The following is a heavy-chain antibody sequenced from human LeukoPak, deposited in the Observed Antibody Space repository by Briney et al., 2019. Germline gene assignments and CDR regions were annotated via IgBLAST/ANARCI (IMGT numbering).Heavy chain of an antibody. J-gene: IGHJ4*02. Sequence: PGGSLRLSCAASGFTFSSFGMHWVRQAPGKGLEWVAVIWYDGSNKYYADSVKGRFTISRDNSKNTLYLQMSSLRAEDTAVYYCARDRIDLRYCSGGSCYLDYWGQGTLVTVSS. D-gene: IGHD2-15*01. V-gene: IGHV3-33*01. CDR3: ARDRIDLRYCSGGSCYLDY. CDR1: GFTFSSFG. CDR2: IWYDGSNK.